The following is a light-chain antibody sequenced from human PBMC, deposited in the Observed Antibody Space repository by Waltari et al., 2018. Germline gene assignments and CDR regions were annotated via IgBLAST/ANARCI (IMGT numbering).Light chain of an antibody. CDR2: KAS. CDR1: QSIGSW. J-gene: IGKJ3*01. CDR3: QQYNSYSVT. Sequence: DIQMTQSPSTLSASVGDRVTITCRASQSIGSWLAWYQQNPGKAPKLLIYKASTLLRGVPSRFSGSGSGTEFTLNISSLQPDDFATYYCQQYNSYSVTFGPGTKVDIK. V-gene: IGKV1-5*03.